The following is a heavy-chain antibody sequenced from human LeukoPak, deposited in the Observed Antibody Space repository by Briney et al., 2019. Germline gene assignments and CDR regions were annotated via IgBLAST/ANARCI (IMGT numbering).Heavy chain of an antibody. CDR2: INPSGGST. CDR1: GYTFTSYY. CDR3: ARETAGYYDSSGYLGYFQH. J-gene: IGHJ1*01. D-gene: IGHD3-22*01. V-gene: IGHV1-46*01. Sequence: ASVKVSCKASGYTFTSYYMHWVRQAPGQGLEWMGIINPSGGSTSYAQKFQSRVTMTRDTSTSAAYMELSSLRSEDTAVYYCARETAGYYDSSGYLGYFQHWGQGTLVTVSS.